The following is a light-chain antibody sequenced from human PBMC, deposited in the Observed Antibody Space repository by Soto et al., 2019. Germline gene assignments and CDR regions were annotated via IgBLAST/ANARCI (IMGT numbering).Light chain of an antibody. Sequence: QSALTQPAFVSGSPGQSITISCTGTNSDVGGYNFDSWYQQHPGKVPKLMIYDVTNRPSGVSNRFSGSKSGNTASLTISGRQDEDEAYYYCRSYTSSSTLVFGAGTKLTVL. CDR1: NSDVGGYNF. J-gene: IGLJ1*01. V-gene: IGLV2-14*01. CDR2: DVT. CDR3: RSYTSSSTLV.